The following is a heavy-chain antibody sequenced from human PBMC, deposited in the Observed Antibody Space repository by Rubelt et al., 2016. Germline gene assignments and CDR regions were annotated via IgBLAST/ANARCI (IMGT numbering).Heavy chain of an antibody. D-gene: IGHD3-3*01. CDR3: ATGGDFGVVIPNWFDP. V-gene: IGHV1-69*01. J-gene: IGHJ5*02. Sequence: QVQLVQSGAEVKKPGSSVKVSCKASGGTFSSYAISLVRQAPGQGLEWMGGIIPIFGTANYAQKFQGRVTSTADESTSTAYMELSSLRSEDTAVYYCATGGDFGVVIPNWFDPWGQGTLVTVSS. CDR2: IIPIFGTA. CDR1: GGTFSSYA.